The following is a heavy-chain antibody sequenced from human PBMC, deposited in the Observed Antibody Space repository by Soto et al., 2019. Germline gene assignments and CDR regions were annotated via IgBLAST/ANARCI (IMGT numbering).Heavy chain of an antibody. V-gene: IGHV3-21*01. D-gene: IGHD3-16*01. CDR2: ISSSSSYI. Sequence: GGSLRLSCAASGFTFSSYSMNWVRQAPGKGLEWVSSISSSSSYIYYADSVKGRFTISRDNAKNSLYLQMNSLRAEDTAVYYCARDKLRDYIWGSYPYYSDYWGQGTLVTVSS. CDR1: GFTFSSYS. J-gene: IGHJ4*02. CDR3: ARDKLRDYIWGSYPYYSDY.